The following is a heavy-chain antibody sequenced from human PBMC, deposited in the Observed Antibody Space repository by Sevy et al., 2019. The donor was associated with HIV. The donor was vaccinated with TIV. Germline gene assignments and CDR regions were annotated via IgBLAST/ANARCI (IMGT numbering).Heavy chain of an antibody. CDR1: GYTFTSYA. D-gene: IGHD4-17*01. CDR2: INAANGDT. CDR3: ARNPPGGTVFDY. Sequence: ASVKVSCKASGYTFTSYAIHWVRQAPGQGLEWMGWINAANGDTQYLQRFQGRITITTVTSASTAYMELSSLTSEDTAVYYCARNPPGGTVFDYWGQGTLVTVSS. V-gene: IGHV1-3*01. J-gene: IGHJ4*02.